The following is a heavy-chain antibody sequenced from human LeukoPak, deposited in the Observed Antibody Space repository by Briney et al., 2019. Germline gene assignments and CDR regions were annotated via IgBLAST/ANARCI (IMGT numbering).Heavy chain of an antibody. V-gene: IGHV3-74*01. Sequence: GGSLRLSCAASGFTFSSYSMHWVRQAPGKGLVWVSRINSDGSNTSYADSVKGRFTISRDNAKNTLYLQMNSLRAEDTAVYYCARASGYGEFFDYWGQGTLVTVS. J-gene: IGHJ4*02. CDR3: ARASGYGEFFDY. D-gene: IGHD4-17*01. CDR2: INSDGSNT. CDR1: GFTFSSYS.